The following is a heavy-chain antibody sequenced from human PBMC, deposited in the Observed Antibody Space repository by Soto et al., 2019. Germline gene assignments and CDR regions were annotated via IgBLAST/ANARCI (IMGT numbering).Heavy chain of an antibody. CDR2: IYYSGNT. CDR3: ARDIRSGPLGYFDY. CDR1: GGSISSGGYY. D-gene: IGHD2-21*01. Sequence: SETLSLTCTVSGGSISSGGYYWSWIRQHPGKGLEWIGYIYYSGNTYYNPSLKSRVTISRDTSKNQLSLKLTSVTGADTAVYYCARDIRSGPLGYFDYWGQGTLVT. J-gene: IGHJ4*02. V-gene: IGHV4-31*03.